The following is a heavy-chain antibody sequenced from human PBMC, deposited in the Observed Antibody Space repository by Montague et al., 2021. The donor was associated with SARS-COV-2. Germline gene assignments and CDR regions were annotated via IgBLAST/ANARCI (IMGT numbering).Heavy chain of an antibody. CDR3: ARRPYYCDSSGQFGP. J-gene: IGHJ5*02. D-gene: IGHD3-22*01. Sequence: SETLSLTCTVSGGSISSSTYYWGWIRQPPGKGLEWIASIYYSGSTYFNPSLKSRVAISIDTSKNQFSLKLSSVTAADTAVYYCARRPYYCDSSGQFGPWGQGVLVTVSS. CDR1: GGSISSSTYY. CDR2: IYYSGST. V-gene: IGHV4-39*07.